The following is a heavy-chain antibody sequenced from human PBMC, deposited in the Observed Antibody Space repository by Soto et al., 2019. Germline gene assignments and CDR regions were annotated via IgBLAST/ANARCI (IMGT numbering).Heavy chain of an antibody. CDR3: VRERAIAATGLFYY. CDR2: TSYDGKNK. CDR1: GFTISNFV. Sequence: QVQLVESVGGVVQPGGSLRLSCAASGFTISNFVMHWVRQAPGKGLEWVAATSYDGKNKDHADSVKGRFTISRDNSKNTLYLQMNSLRHEDTAVYFCVRERAIAATGLFYYWGQGTLLTVSS. D-gene: IGHD6-13*01. J-gene: IGHJ4*02. V-gene: IGHV3-30*04.